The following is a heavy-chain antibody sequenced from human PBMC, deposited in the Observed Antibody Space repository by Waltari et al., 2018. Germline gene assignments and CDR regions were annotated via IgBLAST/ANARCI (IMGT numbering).Heavy chain of an antibody. J-gene: IGHJ4*02. CDR1: GFTFSSFE. Sequence: VQLMESGGGLVQPGGSLRLSCAASGFTFSSFEMSWVRQAPGKGLELVAYITSSGSTKYTADSVKGRFTITRDNAMDSLYLQMNSLRAEDTAVYFCARALGTTVTTAGGYWGQGTLVTVSS. CDR3: ARALGTTVTTAGGY. V-gene: IGHV3-48*03. D-gene: IGHD4-17*01. CDR2: ITSSGSTK.